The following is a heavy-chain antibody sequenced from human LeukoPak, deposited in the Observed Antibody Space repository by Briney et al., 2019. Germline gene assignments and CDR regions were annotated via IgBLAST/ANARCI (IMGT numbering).Heavy chain of an antibody. CDR2: ISGSNAVS. CDR3: AKDIYGDS. CDR1: GFTFSDHA. V-gene: IGHV3-23*01. Sequence: GGSLGLSCVASGFTFSDHAMTWVRQLPGKGLEWVSSISGSNAVSWYADSVKGRFTISRDNYKNTVFLQMNSLRAGDTAVYYCAKDIYGDSWGQGTLVTVSS. D-gene: IGHD3-3*02. J-gene: IGHJ4*02.